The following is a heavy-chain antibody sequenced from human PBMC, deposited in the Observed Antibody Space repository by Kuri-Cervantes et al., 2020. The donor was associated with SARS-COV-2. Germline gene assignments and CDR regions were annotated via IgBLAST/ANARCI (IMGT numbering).Heavy chain of an antibody. CDR2: IYYSGST. V-gene: IGHV4-34*01. CDR1: GGSFSGYY. Sequence: SQTLSLTCAVYGGSFSGYYWSWIRQPPGKGLEWIGSIYYSGSTYYNPSLKSRVTISVDTSKNQFSLKLSSVTAADTAVYYCARTVTTFYYYYGMDVWGQGTTVTVSS. D-gene: IGHD4-17*01. J-gene: IGHJ6*02. CDR3: ARTVTTFYYYYGMDV.